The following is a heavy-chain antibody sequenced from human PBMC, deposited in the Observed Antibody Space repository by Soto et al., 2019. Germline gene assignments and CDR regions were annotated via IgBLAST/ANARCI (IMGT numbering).Heavy chain of an antibody. Sequence: SVKVSCKASGGTFSSYAISWVRRAPGQGLEWMGGIIPIFGTANYAQKFQGRVTITADKSTSTAYMELSSLRSEDTAVYYCARDRGVVSGYYYYGMDVWGQGTTVTVSS. CDR3: ARDRGVVSGYYYYGMDV. J-gene: IGHJ6*02. CDR1: GGTFSSYA. V-gene: IGHV1-69*06. D-gene: IGHD2-2*01. CDR2: IIPIFGTA.